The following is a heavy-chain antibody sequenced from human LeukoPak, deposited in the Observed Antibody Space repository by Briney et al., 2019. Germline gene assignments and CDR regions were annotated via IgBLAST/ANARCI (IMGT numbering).Heavy chain of an antibody. D-gene: IGHD4-17*01. CDR3: TREFYGDYV. V-gene: IGHV3-74*01. J-gene: IGHJ4*02. Sequence: GESLRLSCAASGFTVSNYWMHWVRQAPGKGLVWVSRISPDGNTPRYADSVKGRFTISRDIAKNTLYLQMHSLRVEDTAVYYCTREFYGDYVWGQGTLVTVSS. CDR1: GFTVSNYW. CDR2: ISPDGNTP.